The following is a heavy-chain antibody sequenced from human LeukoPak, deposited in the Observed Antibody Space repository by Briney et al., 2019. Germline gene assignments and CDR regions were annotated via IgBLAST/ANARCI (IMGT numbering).Heavy chain of an antibody. V-gene: IGHV3-21*01. J-gene: IGHJ4*02. CDR1: GFTFSSYS. Sequence: GGSLRLSCAASGFTFSSYSMHWVRQAPGKGLEWVSSISSSSSYIYYADSVKGRFTISRDNAKNSLYLQMNSLRAEDTAVYYCARSDQLLSHLDYWGQGTLVTVSS. D-gene: IGHD2-2*01. CDR2: ISSSSSYI. CDR3: ARSDQLLSHLDY.